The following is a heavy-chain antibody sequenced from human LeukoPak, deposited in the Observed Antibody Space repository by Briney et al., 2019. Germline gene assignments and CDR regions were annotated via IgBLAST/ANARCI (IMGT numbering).Heavy chain of an antibody. D-gene: IGHD2-2*02. CDR2: IYYSGST. Sequence: SETLSLTCTVSGGSISSSSYYWGWIRQPPGKGLEWIGSIYYSGSTYYNPSLKSRVTISVDTSKNQFSLKLSSVTAADTAVYYCARGARDPYIVVVPAAIAPGAFDIWGQGTMVTVSS. V-gene: IGHV4-39*01. CDR1: GGSISSSSYY. J-gene: IGHJ3*02. CDR3: ARGARDPYIVVVPAAIAPGAFDI.